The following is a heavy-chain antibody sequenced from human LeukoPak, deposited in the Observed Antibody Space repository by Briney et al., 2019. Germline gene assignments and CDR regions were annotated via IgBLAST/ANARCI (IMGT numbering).Heavy chain of an antibody. D-gene: IGHD1-26*01. V-gene: IGHV3-30*18. J-gene: IGHJ4*02. Sequence: GGSLRLSCAASGFTFSSYGMHWVRQAPGKGLEWVAVISYDGSNKYYADSVKGRFTISRDNSKNTLYLQMNSLRAEDTAVYYCAKGGEWELLSAVPYFDYWGQGTLVTVSS. CDR1: GFTFSSYG. CDR3: AKGGEWELLSAVPYFDY. CDR2: ISYDGSNK.